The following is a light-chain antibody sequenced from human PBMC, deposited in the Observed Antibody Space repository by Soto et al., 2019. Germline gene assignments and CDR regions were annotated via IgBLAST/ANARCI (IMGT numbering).Light chain of an antibody. CDR2: WAS. V-gene: IGKV4-1*01. CDR3: QQHYNFPRT. J-gene: IGKJ1*01. CDR1: QTIFYSSNNRNY. Sequence: DIVMTQSPDSLTVSLGERATINCTSSQTIFYSSNNRNYLAWYQQRPGQPPKLLIYWASTRESGVPDRFSGSGSGTDFTLTISSLQTEDVALYYCQQHYNFPRTFGQGTKVEIK.